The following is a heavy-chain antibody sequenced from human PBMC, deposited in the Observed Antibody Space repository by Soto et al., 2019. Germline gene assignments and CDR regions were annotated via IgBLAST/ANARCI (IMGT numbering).Heavy chain of an antibody. CDR3: ARASSSGYPYYYGMDV. CDR2: IIPIFGTA. J-gene: IGHJ6*02. CDR1: GGTFSSYA. Sequence: VASVKVSCKASGGTFSSYAISWVRQAPGQGLEWMGGIIPIFGTANYAQKFQGRVTITADKSTSTAYMELSSLRSEDTAVYYCARASSSGYPYYYGMDVWGQGTTVTVSS. V-gene: IGHV1-69*06. D-gene: IGHD6-19*01.